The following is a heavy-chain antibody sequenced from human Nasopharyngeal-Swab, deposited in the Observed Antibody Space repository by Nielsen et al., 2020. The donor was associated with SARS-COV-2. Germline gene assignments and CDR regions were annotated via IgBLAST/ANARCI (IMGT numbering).Heavy chain of an antibody. V-gene: IGHV3-23*01. CDR3: AKELRSGYYGRNGEDY. D-gene: IGHD3-22*01. Sequence: WIRQPPGKGLEWVSAISGSGGSTYYADTVKGRFTISRDNSKNTLYLQMNSLRAEDTAVYYCAKELRSGYYGRNGEDYWGQGTLVTVSS. CDR2: ISGSGGST. J-gene: IGHJ4*02.